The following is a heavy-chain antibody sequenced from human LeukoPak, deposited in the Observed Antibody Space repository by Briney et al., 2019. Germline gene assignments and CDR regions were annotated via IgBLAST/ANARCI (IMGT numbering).Heavy chain of an antibody. CDR3: AKDRPEKWEVITPLWDN. D-gene: IGHD1-26*01. Sequence: GGSLRLSCAASGFTFSSYSMNWVRQAPGKGLEWVSAITAGGDITYYADSVKGRFTISRDNSKNTLYLLMSGLRAVDTGVYYCAKDRPEKWEVITPLWDNWGQGSLVTVSS. J-gene: IGHJ4*02. V-gene: IGHV3-23*01. CDR2: ITAGGDIT. CDR1: GFTFSSYS.